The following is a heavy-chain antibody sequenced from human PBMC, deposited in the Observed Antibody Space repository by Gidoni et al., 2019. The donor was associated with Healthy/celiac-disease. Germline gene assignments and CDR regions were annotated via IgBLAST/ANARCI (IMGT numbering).Heavy chain of an antibody. CDR2: FYYSGST. CDR3: ARVNSSGYYSLFDY. J-gene: IGHJ4*02. V-gene: IGHV4-59*01. D-gene: IGHD3-22*01. Sequence: QVQLQESGPGLVKPSETLSLTCTVSGASISSYYWSWTRQPPGKGLEWIGYFYYSGSTNYNPSLKSRVTISVDTSKNQFSLKLSSVTAADTAVYYCARVNSSGYYSLFDYWGQGTLVTVSS. CDR1: GASISSYY.